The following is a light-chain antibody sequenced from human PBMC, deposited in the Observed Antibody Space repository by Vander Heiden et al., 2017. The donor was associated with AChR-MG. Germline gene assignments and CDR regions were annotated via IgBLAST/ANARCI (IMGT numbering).Light chain of an antibody. J-gene: IGLJ2*01. CDR1: SSDVGSYNY. CDR2: DVI. Sequence: QSALTQPASVSGSPGQSITLSSTGTSSDVGSYNYVSWYQQHPGKAPKLMIYDVINRPSGVSNRFSGSKSGNTASLTISGLQTEDEADYYCSSYTISTVVFGGGTKLTVL. V-gene: IGLV2-14*03. CDR3: SSYTISTVV.